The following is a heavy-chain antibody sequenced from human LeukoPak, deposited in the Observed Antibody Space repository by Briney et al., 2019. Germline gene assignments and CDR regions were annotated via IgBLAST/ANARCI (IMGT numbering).Heavy chain of an antibody. Sequence: GGSLRLSCAASGFTFSSYWMSWVRQAPGKGLEWVANIKQDGSEKYYVDSVKGRFTISRDNAKNSLYLQMNSLRAEDTAVYYCARLRWGCGGDCYYFDYWGQGTLVTVSS. CDR2: IKQDGSEK. D-gene: IGHD2-21*02. V-gene: IGHV3-7*01. CDR3: ARLRWGCGGDCYYFDY. CDR1: GFTFSSYW. J-gene: IGHJ4*02.